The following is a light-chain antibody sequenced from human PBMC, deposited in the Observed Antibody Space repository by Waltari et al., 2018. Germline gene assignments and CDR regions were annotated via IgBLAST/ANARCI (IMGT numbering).Light chain of an antibody. CDR1: QSVSSSY. V-gene: IGKV3-20*01. Sequence: EIVLTQSPGTLPLSPGERATLSCRASQSVSSSYLVWYQQKPGQAPRLLSYGASSRATGIPDRFSGSGSGTDFTLTISKLEPEDFAVYYCQQFGSSPWTFGQGTKVEIK. CDR2: GAS. CDR3: QQFGSSPWT. J-gene: IGKJ1*01.